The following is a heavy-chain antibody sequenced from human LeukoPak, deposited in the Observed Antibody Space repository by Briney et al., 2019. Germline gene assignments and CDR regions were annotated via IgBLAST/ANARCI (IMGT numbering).Heavy chain of an antibody. J-gene: IGHJ6*03. D-gene: IGHD5-24*01. CDR3: AKGGAATMRDGYNYYYYYMEV. CDR2: ISGSGGHT. V-gene: IGHV3-23*01. Sequence: GGSLRLSCAASGITFSSHAMSWVRQAPGKGLEWVSLISGSGGHTYYGDSVKGRFTISRDNYTNRLYLQMNSLRTEDTDVYYCAKGGAATMRDGYNYYYYYMEVWGRGTTVTVSS. CDR1: GITFSSHA.